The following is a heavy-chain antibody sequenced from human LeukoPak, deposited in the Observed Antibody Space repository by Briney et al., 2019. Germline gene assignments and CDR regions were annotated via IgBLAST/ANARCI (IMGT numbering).Heavy chain of an antibody. Sequence: GGSLRLSCAASGLSFSNFEMNWVRQAPGKGLEWVSYISTTSSRIYYADSVKGRFTISRDNAENSLYLQMNSLRAEDTAVYYCARDRWVATKYEGDFDYWGQGTLVTVSS. D-gene: IGHD5-12*01. J-gene: IGHJ4*02. CDR3: ARDRWVATKYEGDFDY. CDR1: GLSFSNFE. V-gene: IGHV3-48*03. CDR2: ISTTSSRI.